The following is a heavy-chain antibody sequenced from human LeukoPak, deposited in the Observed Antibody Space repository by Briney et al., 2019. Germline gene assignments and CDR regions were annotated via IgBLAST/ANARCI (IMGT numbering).Heavy chain of an antibody. Sequence: ASVKVSCKASGYTFTGYYMHWVRQAPGQGLEWMGWINPNSGGTNYAQKFQGRVTVTRDTSISTAYMELSRLRSDDTAVYYCARERAYCSSTSCYENGMDVWGQGTTVTVSS. V-gene: IGHV1-2*02. CDR2: INPNSGGT. J-gene: IGHJ6*02. CDR3: ARERAYCSSTSCYENGMDV. D-gene: IGHD2-2*01. CDR1: GYTFTGYY.